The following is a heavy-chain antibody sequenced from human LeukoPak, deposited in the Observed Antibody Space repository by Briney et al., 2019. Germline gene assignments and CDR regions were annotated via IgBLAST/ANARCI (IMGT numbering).Heavy chain of an antibody. V-gene: IGHV3-23*01. CDR2: ISPTGGNT. J-gene: IGHJ4*02. CDR1: GFTFSSAA. Sequence: PGGSLRLSCAASGFTFSSAAMTWVRQAPGKGLEWVSLISPTGGNTFYADSVKGRFTISRDNSKNTLYLEMNSLRAEDTAVYYCASDGYSYGYWGQGTLVTVSS. CDR3: ASDGYSYGY. D-gene: IGHD5-18*01.